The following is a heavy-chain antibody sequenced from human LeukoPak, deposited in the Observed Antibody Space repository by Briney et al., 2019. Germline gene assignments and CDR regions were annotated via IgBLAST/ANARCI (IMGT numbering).Heavy chain of an antibody. CDR1: GGSFSGYY. D-gene: IGHD5-24*01. J-gene: IGHJ4*02. Sequence: SETLSLTCAVYGGSFSGYYWSWIRQPPGKGLEWIGEINHSGSTNCNSSLKSRVTISVDTSKNQFSLKVSSVSAADTAVYYCAREGNDGYNYFDFWGRGTLVTVSS. V-gene: IGHV4-34*01. CDR3: AREGNDGYNYFDF. CDR2: INHSGST.